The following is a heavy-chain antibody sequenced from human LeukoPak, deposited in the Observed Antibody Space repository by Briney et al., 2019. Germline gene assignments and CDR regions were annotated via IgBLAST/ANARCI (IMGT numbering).Heavy chain of an antibody. CDR1: GFTLSSYW. Sequence: GGSLRLSCAASGFTLSSYWMHWVRQAPGKGLVWVSRINSDGSSTSYADSVKGRFTISRDNAKNTLYLQMNSLRAEDTAVYYCAREGAVAGNFDYWGQGTLVTASS. V-gene: IGHV3-74*01. CDR2: INSDGSST. CDR3: AREGAVAGNFDY. J-gene: IGHJ4*02. D-gene: IGHD6-19*01.